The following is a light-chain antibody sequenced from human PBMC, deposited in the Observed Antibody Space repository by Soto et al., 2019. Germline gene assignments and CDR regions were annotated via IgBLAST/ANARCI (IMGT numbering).Light chain of an antibody. CDR3: SSYTSSSTYV. V-gene: IGLV2-14*01. CDR1: SSYVGGYNY. CDR2: DVN. Sequence: QSVLTQPASVSGSPGQSIAISCPGTSSYVGGYNYVSWYQQHPGKAPKLMVYDVNDRPSGVSDRFSGSKSGNTASLTISGLQAEDEADYYCSSYTSSSTYVFGTGTKVTVL. J-gene: IGLJ1*01.